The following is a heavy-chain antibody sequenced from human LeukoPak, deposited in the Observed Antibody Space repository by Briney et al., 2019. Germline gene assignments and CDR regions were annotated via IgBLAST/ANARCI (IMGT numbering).Heavy chain of an antibody. Sequence: SETLSLTCAVYGGSFSGYYWSWIRQPPGKGLEWIGEINHSGSTNYNPSLKSRVTISVDTSKNQFSLKLSSVTAADTAVYYCARAERGSGSYYYGYWGQGTLVTVSS. CDR3: ARAERGSGSYYYGY. V-gene: IGHV4-34*01. J-gene: IGHJ4*02. D-gene: IGHD1-26*01. CDR1: GGSFSGYY. CDR2: INHSGST.